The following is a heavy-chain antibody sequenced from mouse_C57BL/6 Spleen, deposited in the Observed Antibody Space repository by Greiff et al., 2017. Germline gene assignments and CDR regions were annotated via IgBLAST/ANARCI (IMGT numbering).Heavy chain of an antibody. J-gene: IGHJ4*01. Sequence: EVKLVESGGGLVQPGGSLSLSCAASGFTFTDYYMSWVRQPPGKALEWLGFIRNKANGYTTEYSASVKGRFTISRDNSQSILYLQMNALRAEDSATYYCARYGPITTVVATDYAMDYWGQGTSVTVSS. CDR3: ARYGPITTVVATDYAMDY. D-gene: IGHD1-1*01. CDR1: GFTFTDYY. V-gene: IGHV7-3*01. CDR2: IRNKANGYTT.